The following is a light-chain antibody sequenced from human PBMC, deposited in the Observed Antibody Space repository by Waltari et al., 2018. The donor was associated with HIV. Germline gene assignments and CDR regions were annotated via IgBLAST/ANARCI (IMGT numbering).Light chain of an antibody. CDR3: QQGYMTPYT. V-gene: IGKV1-39*01. CDR1: QSVSTY. J-gene: IGKJ2*01. CDR2: AAS. Sequence: DIQMTQSPFSLSASVGDRVTITCRASQSVSTYLNWYQQKPGRAPKLLIYAASSFQSGVPSRFSGSGSETDFSLTITSLQPEDFATYYCQQGYMTPYTFGQGTKLEIK.